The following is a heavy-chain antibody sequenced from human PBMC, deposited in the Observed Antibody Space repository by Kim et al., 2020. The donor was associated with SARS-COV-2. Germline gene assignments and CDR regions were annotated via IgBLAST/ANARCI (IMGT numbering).Heavy chain of an antibody. V-gene: IGHV4-4*07. CDR3: AGGLGGLPDS. Sequence: SETLSLTCTVSGDSMSRYYWSWVRQPAGKGLEWIGLISTTETINDNPSLMSRVTMSLDTSQKQFSLKLTSVTAADTAVYYCAGGLGGLPDSWGQGTLVTVSS. D-gene: IGHD3-16*01. CDR2: ISTTETI. J-gene: IGHJ1*01. CDR1: GDSMSRYY.